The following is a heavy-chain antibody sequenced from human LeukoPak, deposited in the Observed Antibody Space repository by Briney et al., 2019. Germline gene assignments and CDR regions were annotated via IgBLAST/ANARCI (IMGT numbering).Heavy chain of an antibody. J-gene: IGHJ6*04. CDR3: ARDPILLGYYYYGMDV. D-gene: IGHD2-15*01. Sequence: ASVKVSCKASGYTFTSYYVHWVRQAPGQGLEWMGIINPSGGSTSYAQKFQGRVTMTRDTSTSTVYMELSSLRSEDTAVYYCARDPILLGYYYYGMDVWGKGTTVTVSS. CDR2: INPSGGST. V-gene: IGHV1-46*01. CDR1: GYTFTSYY.